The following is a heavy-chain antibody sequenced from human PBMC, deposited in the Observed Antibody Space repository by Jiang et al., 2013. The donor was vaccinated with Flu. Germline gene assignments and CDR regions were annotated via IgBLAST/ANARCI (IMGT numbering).Heavy chain of an antibody. Sequence: GAEVKKPGSSVKVSCKALEHFSSYAISWVRQAPGQGLEWMGGIIPIFGTANYAQKFQGRATITADKSTSTAYMELSSLRSEDTAVYYCARGSSSWYVAGWFDPWGQGTLVTVSS. CDR2: IIPIFGTA. CDR1: EHFSSYA. J-gene: IGHJ5*02. D-gene: IGHD6-13*01. V-gene: IGHV1-69*06. CDR3: ARGSSSWYVAGWFDP.